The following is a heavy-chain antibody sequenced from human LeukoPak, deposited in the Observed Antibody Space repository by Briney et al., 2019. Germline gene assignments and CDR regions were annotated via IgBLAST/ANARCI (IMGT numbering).Heavy chain of an antibody. J-gene: IGHJ5*02. V-gene: IGHV3-23*01. CDR3: AKDRTIVVVPPSFDP. Sequence: GVSLRLPCAVSGFTFSRYAMSWVRQSPGKGLEWVSDISGSGGSTCYADSVKGRFNISRDNSKDTLYLQMNSLRAEDTAVYYCAKDRTIVVVPPSFDPWGQGTLVTVSS. CDR1: GFTFSRYA. D-gene: IGHD2-2*01. CDR2: ISGSGGST.